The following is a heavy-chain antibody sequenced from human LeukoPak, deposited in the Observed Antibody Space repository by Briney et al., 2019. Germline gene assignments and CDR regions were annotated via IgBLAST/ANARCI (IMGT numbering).Heavy chain of an antibody. CDR1: GVTFGGYC. CDR2: INHSGST. D-gene: IGHD1-14*01. CDR3: ASGWVPFDY. V-gene: IGHV4-34*08. Sequence: SESLTLSCAAYGVTFGGYCLTWIRQPPGKGLEWIGEINHSGSTNYNPSLKSRVTISIDTSKNQLSLKLTSVTAADTAVYYCASGWVPFDYWGQGTLVTVSS. J-gene: IGHJ4*02.